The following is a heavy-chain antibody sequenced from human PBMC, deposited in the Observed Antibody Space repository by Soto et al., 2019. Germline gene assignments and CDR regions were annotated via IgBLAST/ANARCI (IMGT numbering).Heavy chain of an antibody. V-gene: IGHV3-23*01. CDR2: ISGNGGST. D-gene: IGHD2-21*01. CDR1: GFTFSSWA. J-gene: IGHJ4*02. CDR3: AKVVGDFNDYYAF. Sequence: GASLRLSCAASGFTFSSWAMGWVRQAPGKGLEWVSGISGNGGSTYYADSVKGRFTISRDTSKNTLYLQMDSLGAEYTALYYCAKVVGDFNDYYAFWGQGT.